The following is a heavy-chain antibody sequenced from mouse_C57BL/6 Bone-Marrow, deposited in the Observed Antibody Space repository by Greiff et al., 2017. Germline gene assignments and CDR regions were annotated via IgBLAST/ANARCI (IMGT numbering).Heavy chain of an antibody. CDR2: INPSSGYT. CDR3: AREFYGCGGGFAY. V-gene: IGHV1-7*01. D-gene: IGHD2-2*01. CDR1: GYTFTSYW. J-gene: IGHJ3*01. Sequence: VQLQQSGAELAKPGASVKLSCKASGYTFTSYWMHWVKQRPGQGLEWIGYINPSSGYTKYNQKFKDKATLTADKSSSTAYMQLSSLTYEDSAVYYCAREFYGCGGGFAYWGQGTLVTVSA.